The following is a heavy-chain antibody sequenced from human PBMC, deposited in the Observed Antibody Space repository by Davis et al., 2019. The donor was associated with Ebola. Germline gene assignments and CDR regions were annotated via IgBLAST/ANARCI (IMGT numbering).Heavy chain of an antibody. CDR3: ARESGYSGNDYYYYYYGMDV. J-gene: IGHJ6*02. D-gene: IGHD5-12*01. Sequence: ASVKVSCKASGYTFTSYGISWVRQAPGQGLEWMGWISAYNGNTNYAQKLQGRVTMTTDTSTSTAYMELRSLRSDDTAVYYCARESGYSGNDYYYYYYGMDVWGQGTTVTVSS. V-gene: IGHV1-18*01. CDR1: GYTFTSYG. CDR2: ISAYNGNT.